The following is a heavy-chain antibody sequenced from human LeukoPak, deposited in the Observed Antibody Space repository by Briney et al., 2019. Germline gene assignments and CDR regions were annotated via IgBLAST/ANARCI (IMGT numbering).Heavy chain of an antibody. J-gene: IGHJ4*02. CDR2: INPSGGST. V-gene: IGHV1-46*01. CDR1: GYTFTNYY. CDR3: ARDSGHQRYSGYEYYFDY. Sequence: ASVKVSCKASGYTFTNYYMHWVRQAPGQGLEWMGIINPSGGSTSYAQKFQGRVTMTRDTSTSTVYMELSSLRSEDTAVYYCARDSGHQRYSGYEYYFDYWGQGTLVTVSS. D-gene: IGHD5-12*01.